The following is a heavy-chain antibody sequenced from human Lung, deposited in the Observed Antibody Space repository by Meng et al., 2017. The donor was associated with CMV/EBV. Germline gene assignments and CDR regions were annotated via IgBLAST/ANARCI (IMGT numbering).Heavy chain of an antibody. CDR2: INESGDRT. CDR3: VNRAWMDF. D-gene: IGHD3/OR15-3a*01. V-gene: IGHV3-23*01. Sequence: VQLLQLGGGLEQPGGSLSFSCEASGFTFSTYSMTWVRQAPGKGLEWVSGINESGDRTYHADSVKGRFTISRDNSKNTLYLQMNSLRVEDTAIYYCVNRAWMDFWGQGNLVTVSS. J-gene: IGHJ4*02. CDR1: GFTFSTYS.